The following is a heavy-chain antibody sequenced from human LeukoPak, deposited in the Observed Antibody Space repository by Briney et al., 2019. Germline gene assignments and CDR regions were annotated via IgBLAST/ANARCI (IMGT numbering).Heavy chain of an antibody. CDR3: ARHADSSGYYYYFDY. CDR1: GGTFSSYA. D-gene: IGHD3-22*01. CDR2: IIPILGIA. Sequence: GASVKVSCKASGGTFSSYAISWVRQAPGQGLEWMGRIIPILGIANYAQKFQGRVTITADKSTSTAYMELSSLRSEDTAVYYCARHADSSGYYYYFDYWGQGTLVTVSS. J-gene: IGHJ4*02. V-gene: IGHV1-69*04.